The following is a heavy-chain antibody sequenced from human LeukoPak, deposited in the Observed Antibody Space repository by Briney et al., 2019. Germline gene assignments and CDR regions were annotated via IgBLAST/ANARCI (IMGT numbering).Heavy chain of an antibody. CDR2: INWNGGST. CDR3: QVVVAATIVV. Sequence: PGGSLRLSCAASGFTFDDYGMSWVRQAPGKGLEWVSGINWNGGSTGYADSVKGRFTISRDNAKNSLYLQMNSLRAEDTAVYYCQVVVAATIVVWGQGTLVTVSS. CDR1: GFTFDDYG. D-gene: IGHD2-15*01. V-gene: IGHV3-20*04. J-gene: IGHJ4*02.